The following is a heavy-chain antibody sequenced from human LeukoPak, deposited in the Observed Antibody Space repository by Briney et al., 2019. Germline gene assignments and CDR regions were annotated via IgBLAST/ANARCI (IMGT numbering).Heavy chain of an antibody. V-gene: IGHV1-18*01. CDR2: LSAYNGNT. CDR3: ARDLGSIAAAGSFDY. D-gene: IGHD6-25*01. CDR1: GYTFTSYG. J-gene: IGHJ4*02. Sequence: ASVKVSCKASGYTFTSYGISWVRQAPGQGLEWMGWLSAYNGNTNYAQKLQGRVTMTTDTSTSTAYMELRSLRSDDTAVYYCARDLGSIAAAGSFDYWGQGTLVTVSS.